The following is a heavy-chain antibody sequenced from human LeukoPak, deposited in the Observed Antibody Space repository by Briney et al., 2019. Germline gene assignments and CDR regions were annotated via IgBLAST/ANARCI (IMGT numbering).Heavy chain of an antibody. CDR3: TTDRPSRLRYFDWLLTPDY. Sequence: GGSLRLSCAASGFTFSNAWMSWVRQAPGKGLEWVGRIKSNTAGGTTDYAAPVKSRFTIPRDDSKNTLYLQMNSLKTEDTAVYYCTTDRPSRLRYFDWLLTPDYWGQGTLVTVSS. D-gene: IGHD3-9*01. V-gene: IGHV3-15*01. CDR1: GFTFSNAW. CDR2: IKSNTAGGTT. J-gene: IGHJ4*02.